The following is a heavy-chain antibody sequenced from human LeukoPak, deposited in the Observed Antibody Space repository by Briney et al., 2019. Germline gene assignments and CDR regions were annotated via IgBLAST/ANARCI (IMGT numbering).Heavy chain of an antibody. J-gene: IGHJ1*01. CDR1: GYTFTTYG. Sequence: PRASVKVSCEASGYTFTTYGISWVRQAPGQGLEWMGWINADSGNTNYAQNLHGRLTMTTVTSTSTVYMELRDLRSDDTAVYYCARVLGSSGWSPTQYFQHWGQGTLVTVSS. V-gene: IGHV1-18*01. CDR2: INADSGNT. CDR3: ARVLGSSGWSPTQYFQH. D-gene: IGHD6-19*01.